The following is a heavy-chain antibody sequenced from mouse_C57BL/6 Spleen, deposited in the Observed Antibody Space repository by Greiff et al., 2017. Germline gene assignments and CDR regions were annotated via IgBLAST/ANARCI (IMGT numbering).Heavy chain of an antibody. Sequence: VQLQESGAELMKPGASVKLSCKATGYTFTGYWIEWVKQRPGHGLEWIGEILPGSGSTNYHEKFKGKATFTADTSSNTDYMQLSSLTTEDSAIYYCARRNYVDWYFDVWGTGTTVTVSS. V-gene: IGHV1-9*01. CDR2: ILPGSGST. CDR3: ARRNYVDWYFDV. J-gene: IGHJ1*03. CDR1: GYTFTGYW. D-gene: IGHD1-1*02.